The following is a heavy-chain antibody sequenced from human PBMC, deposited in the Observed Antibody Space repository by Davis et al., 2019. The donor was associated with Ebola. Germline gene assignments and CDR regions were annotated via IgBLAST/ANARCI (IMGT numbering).Heavy chain of an antibody. CDR1: GYTFTNYD. Sequence: AASVKVSCKASGYTFTNYDINWVRQAPGEGLEWMGWMNPNSGNTGYAQKFQGRVTMTRNTSINTAYMELSRLRSEDSAVYYCAREIKRAEQGSYFDDWGQGTLVTVSS. V-gene: IGHV1-8*01. CDR2: MNPNSGNT. D-gene: IGHD6-13*01. CDR3: AREIKRAEQGSYFDD. J-gene: IGHJ4*02.